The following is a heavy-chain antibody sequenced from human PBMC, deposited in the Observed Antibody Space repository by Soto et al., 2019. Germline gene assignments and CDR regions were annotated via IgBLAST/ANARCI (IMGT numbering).Heavy chain of an antibody. J-gene: IGHJ4*02. CDR2: IYYSGST. D-gene: IGHD1-26*01. CDR3: ARARDCFGSYYCGLADY. Sequence: PSETLSLTCTVSGGSISSGGYYWSWIRQHPGKGLEWIGYIYYSGSTYYNPSLKSRVTISVDTSKNQFSLKLSSVTAADTAVYYCARARDCFGSYYCGLADYWGQGTLVTVSS. CDR1: GGSISSGGYY. V-gene: IGHV4-31*03.